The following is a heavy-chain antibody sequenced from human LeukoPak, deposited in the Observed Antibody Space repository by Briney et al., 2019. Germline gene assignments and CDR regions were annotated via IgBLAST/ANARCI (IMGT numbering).Heavy chain of an antibody. J-gene: IGHJ4*02. Sequence: SETLSLTCTASGGSISSSSYYWGWIRQPPGKGLEWIGSIYYSGSTYYNPSLKSRVTISVDTSKNQFSLKLSSVTAADTAVYYCARDGTSMVRGVIGYWGQGTLVTVSS. D-gene: IGHD3-10*01. CDR1: GGSISSSSYY. CDR2: IYYSGST. CDR3: ARDGTSMVRGVIGY. V-gene: IGHV4-39*07.